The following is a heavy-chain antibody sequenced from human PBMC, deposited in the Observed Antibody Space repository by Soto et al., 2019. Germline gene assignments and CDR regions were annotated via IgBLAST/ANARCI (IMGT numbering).Heavy chain of an antibody. CDR2: IYYSGST. CDR3: ARQTYSSSWYR. D-gene: IGHD6-13*01. Sequence: PSETLSLTCTVSGGSISSYYWSWIRQPPGKGLEWIGYIYYSGSTNYNPSLKSRVTISVDTSKNQFSLKLSSVTAADTAVYYCARQTYSSSWYRWGQGTLVTVSS. CDR1: GGSISSYY. J-gene: IGHJ4*02. V-gene: IGHV4-59*08.